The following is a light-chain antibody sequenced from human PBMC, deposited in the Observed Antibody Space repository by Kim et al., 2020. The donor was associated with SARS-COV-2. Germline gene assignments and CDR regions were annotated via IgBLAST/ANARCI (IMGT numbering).Light chain of an antibody. V-gene: IGLV1-47*01. CDR2: RNN. J-gene: IGLJ2*01. CDR1: SSNIGSSY. CDR3: ATWDDSLSGVV. Sequence: QSVLTQPPSASGTPGQRVTISCSGSSSNIGSSYVYWYQHLPGTAPKLLIYRNNQRPSGVPDRLSGSKSGTSASLAISGLRSEDEADYYCATWDDSLSGVVFGGGTKLTVL.